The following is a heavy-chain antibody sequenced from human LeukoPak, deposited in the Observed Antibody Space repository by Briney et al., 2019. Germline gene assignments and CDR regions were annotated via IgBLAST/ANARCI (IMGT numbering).Heavy chain of an antibody. CDR2: IKSKTDGGTT. CDR3: TTPLSADYYDSSGFWDAFDI. V-gene: IGHV3-15*01. D-gene: IGHD3-22*01. Sequence: GGSLRLSCAASGFTFSNAWMSWVRQAPGKGLEWVGRIKSKTDGGTTDYAAPAKGRFTISRDDSKNTLYLQMNSLKTEDTAVYYCTTPLSADYYDSSGFWDAFDIWGQGTMVTVSS. CDR1: GFTFSNAW. J-gene: IGHJ3*02.